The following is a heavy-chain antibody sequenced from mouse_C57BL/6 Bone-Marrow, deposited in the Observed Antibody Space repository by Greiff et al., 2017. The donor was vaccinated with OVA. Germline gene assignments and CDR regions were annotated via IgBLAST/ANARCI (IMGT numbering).Heavy chain of an antibody. CDR1: GYSITSGYY. D-gene: IGHD1-1*01. V-gene: IGHV3-6*01. J-gene: IGHJ4*01. Sequence: ESGPGLVKPSQSLSLSCSVTGYSITSGYYWNWIRQFPGNKLEWMGYISYDGSTNYNPYLKNRISITRDTSKNQVFLKLNSVTTEDTATYYCASHSYGYAMDYWGQGTSVTVSS. CDR2: ISYDGST. CDR3: ASHSYGYAMDY.